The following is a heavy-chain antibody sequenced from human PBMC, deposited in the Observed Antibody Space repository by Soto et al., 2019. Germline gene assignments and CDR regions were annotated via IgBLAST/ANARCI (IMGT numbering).Heavy chain of an antibody. CDR3: AASCVACGGFNYYGMDV. Sequence: SETLSLTCTVSGGSISSGGYYWYWIRQHPGKGLGWIGYVYYSGTTYYNPSLKSRVTISVDTSKNQFSLKLSSVTAADTAVYYCAASCVACGGFNYYGMDVWGQGTTVTVSS. V-gene: IGHV4-31*03. D-gene: IGHD2-21*01. CDR2: VYYSGTT. CDR1: GGSISSGGYY. J-gene: IGHJ6*02.